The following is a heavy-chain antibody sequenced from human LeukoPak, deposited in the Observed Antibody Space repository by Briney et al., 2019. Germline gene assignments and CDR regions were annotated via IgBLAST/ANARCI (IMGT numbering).Heavy chain of an antibody. J-gene: IGHJ4*02. CDR2: ISNCSGTI. CDR1: GFTFGTYN. Sequence: PGGPLRLSCVASGFTFGTYNMNWVRQAPGKGLEWVSYISNCSGTIIYADSVKGRFTISRDNSENSLHLQMNSLKTEDTAVFYCSRSNPSSWDRTYFDCWGQGTLVTLSS. D-gene: IGHD6-13*01. CDR3: SRSNPSSWDRTYFDC. V-gene: IGHV3-48*01.